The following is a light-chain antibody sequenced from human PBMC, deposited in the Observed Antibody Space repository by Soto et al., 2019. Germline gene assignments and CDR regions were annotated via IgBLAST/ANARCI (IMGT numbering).Light chain of an antibody. J-gene: IGKJ1*01. CDR3: QQRSNWPPWT. CDR2: DAS. CDR1: QSVSSY. Sequence: EIVLTQSPATLSLSPGERATLSCRASQSVSSYLAWYQQKPGQAPRLLIYDASNRASGIPARFSGSGSGTAFTLTINSLEPEDFAVYYCQQRSNWPPWTFGQGTKVEIK. V-gene: IGKV3-11*01.